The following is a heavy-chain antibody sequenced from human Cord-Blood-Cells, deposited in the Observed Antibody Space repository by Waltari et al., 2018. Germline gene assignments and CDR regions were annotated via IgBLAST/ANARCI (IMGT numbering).Heavy chain of an antibody. J-gene: IGHJ5*02. CDR1: GGTFSSHA. Sequence: QVQLVQSGAEVKKPGSSVKVSCKASGGTFSSHAISWVRQAPGQGLEWMGRIIPILGIANYAQKFQGRVTITADKSTSTAYMELSSLRSEDTAVYYCARERGRGGIVVVPAANWFDPWGQGTLVTVSS. D-gene: IGHD2-2*01. CDR3: ARERGRGGIVVVPAANWFDP. CDR2: IIPILGIA. V-gene: IGHV1-69*09.